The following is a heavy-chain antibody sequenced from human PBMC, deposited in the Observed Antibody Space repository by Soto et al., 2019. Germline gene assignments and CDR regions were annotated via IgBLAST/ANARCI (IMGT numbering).Heavy chain of an antibody. J-gene: IGHJ5*02. CDR1: GGTFSSYA. V-gene: IGHV1-69*13. D-gene: IGHD2-15*01. CDR2: IIPIFGTA. Sequence: SVKVSCKASGGTFSSYAISWVRQAPGQGVEWMGGIIPIFGTANYAQKFQGRVTITADESTSTAYMELSSLRSEDTAVYYCAMKYCSGGSCYPAWFDPWGQGTLVTVSS. CDR3: AMKYCSGGSCYPAWFDP.